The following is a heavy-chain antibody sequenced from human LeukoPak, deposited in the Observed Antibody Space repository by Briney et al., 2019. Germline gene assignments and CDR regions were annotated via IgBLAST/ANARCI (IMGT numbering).Heavy chain of an antibody. Sequence: GGSLRLSCAASGFTFSTYGMNWVRQAPGKGLEWVSIITSGVGITYYADSVKGRFTISRDNSRNTLYLQMNRLTAEDTAVYYCAKGDYYDLDYWGQGTLVTVSS. CDR2: ITSGVGIT. D-gene: IGHD3-22*01. CDR1: GFTFSTYG. J-gene: IGHJ4*02. CDR3: AKGDYYDLDY. V-gene: IGHV3-23*01.